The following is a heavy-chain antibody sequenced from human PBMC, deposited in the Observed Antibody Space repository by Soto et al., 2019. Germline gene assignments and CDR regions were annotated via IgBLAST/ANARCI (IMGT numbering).Heavy chain of an antibody. CDR1: GYSFAVYC. CDR2: IDPSDSQT. CDR3: ARQIYDSDTGPNFQYYFDS. V-gene: IGHV5-10-1*01. Sequence: GESLKISGKGSGYSFAVYCITWVLQKPWKGLEWMGRIDPSDSQTYYSPSFRGHVTISVTKSITTVFLQWSSLRASDTAMYYCARQIYDSDTGPNFQYYFDSWGQGTPVTVSS. D-gene: IGHD3-22*01. J-gene: IGHJ4*02.